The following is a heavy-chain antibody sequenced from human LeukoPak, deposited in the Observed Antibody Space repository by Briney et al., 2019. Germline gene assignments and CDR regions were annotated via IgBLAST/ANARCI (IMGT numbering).Heavy chain of an antibody. V-gene: IGHV4-4*07. D-gene: IGHD3-22*01. CDR3: ARGGDYYDSSGYPFDY. CDR2: IYTSGST. J-gene: IGHJ4*02. CDR1: GGSISSYY. Sequence: PSETLSLTCTVSGGSISSYYWSWIRQPAGKGLEWIGRIYTSGSTNYNPSLKSRVTISVDTSKNQFSLKLSSVTAADTAVYYCARGGDYYDSSGYPFDYWGQGTLVTVSS.